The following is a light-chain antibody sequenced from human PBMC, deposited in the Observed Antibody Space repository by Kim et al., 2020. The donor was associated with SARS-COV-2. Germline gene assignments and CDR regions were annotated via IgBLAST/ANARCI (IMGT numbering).Light chain of an antibody. Sequence: GGTVTLTCGLSSASVSANHYPSWYQQNPGQTPRTLIYSAGIRSSGVPDRFSGSILGNKAALTITGAQADDESDYYCVLYMGNGIWVFGGGTQLTVL. CDR2: SAG. CDR1: SASVSANHY. V-gene: IGLV8-61*01. J-gene: IGLJ3*02. CDR3: VLYMGNGIWV.